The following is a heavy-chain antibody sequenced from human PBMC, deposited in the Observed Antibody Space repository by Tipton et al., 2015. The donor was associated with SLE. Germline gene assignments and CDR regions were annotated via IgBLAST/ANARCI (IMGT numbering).Heavy chain of an antibody. CDR1: GGSFSGYY. V-gene: IGHV4-34*01. Sequence: TLSLTCAVYGGSFSGYYWSWIRQPPGKGLEWIGEINHSGRTDYNPSLRSRPTISKHTSNNQFSLRLTSVTAADTAVYYCARAFYYDFWSSYPNRLGLKTYYFDYWGPGILVTVSS. J-gene: IGHJ4*02. D-gene: IGHD3-3*01. CDR2: INHSGRT. CDR3: ARAFYYDFWSSYPNRLGLKTYYFDY.